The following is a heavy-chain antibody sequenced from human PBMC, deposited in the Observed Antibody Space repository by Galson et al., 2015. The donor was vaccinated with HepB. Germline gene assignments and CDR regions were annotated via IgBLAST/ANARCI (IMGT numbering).Heavy chain of an antibody. Sequence: SVKVSCKASGYTFTSYYMHWVRQAPGQGLEWMGIINPSGGSTSYAQKFQGRVTMTRDTSTSTVYMELSSLRSEDTAVYYCARDLAEGIAVAGMFDYWGQGTLVTVSS. J-gene: IGHJ4*02. V-gene: IGHV1-46*03. CDR1: GYTFTSYY. CDR3: ARDLAEGIAVAGMFDY. CDR2: INPSGGST. D-gene: IGHD6-19*01.